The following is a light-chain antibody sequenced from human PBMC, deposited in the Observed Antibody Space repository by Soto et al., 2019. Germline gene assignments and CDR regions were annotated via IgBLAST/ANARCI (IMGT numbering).Light chain of an antibody. J-gene: IGKJ5*01. CDR1: QSVSSS. CDR3: QQRSNWPPT. CDR2: DAS. V-gene: IGKV3-11*01. Sequence: EIVLTQSPGTLSLSPGERATLSCRASQSVSSSRLAWYRQKPGQAPRLLIYDASNRATGIPARFSGSGSGTDFTLTISSLEPEDFAVYDCQQRSNWPPTFGQGTRREIK.